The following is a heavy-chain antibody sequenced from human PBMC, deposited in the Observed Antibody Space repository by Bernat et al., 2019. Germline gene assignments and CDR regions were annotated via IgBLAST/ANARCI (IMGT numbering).Heavy chain of an antibody. CDR2: ISSSSSTI. D-gene: IGHD4-17*01. J-gene: IGHJ3*02. V-gene: IGHV3-48*02. CDR1: GFTFSSYS. CDR3: ARPSFTVTRYSYAFDI. Sequence: EVQLVESGGGLVQPGGSLRLSCAASGFTFSSYSMNWVRQAPGKGLEWVSYISSSSSTIYYADSVKGRFTISRDNARNSLYLQMTSLRDEDTAVYYCARPSFTVTRYSYAFDIWGQGTMVTVSS.